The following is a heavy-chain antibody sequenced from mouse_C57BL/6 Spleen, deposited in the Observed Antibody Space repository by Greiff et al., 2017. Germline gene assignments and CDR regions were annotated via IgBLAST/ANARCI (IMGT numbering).Heavy chain of an antibody. V-gene: IGHV1-69*01. J-gene: IGHJ3*01. CDR2: IDPSDSYT. CDR1: GYTFTSYW. Sequence: VQLQQSGAELVMPGASVKLSCKASGYTFTSYWMHWVKQRPGQGLEWIGEIDPSDSYTNYNQKFKGKSTLTVDKPSSTAYMQLSSLTSEDSAVYYGGSGNRAGFAYWGQGTLVTVSA. D-gene: IGHD2-1*01. CDR3: GSGNRAGFAY.